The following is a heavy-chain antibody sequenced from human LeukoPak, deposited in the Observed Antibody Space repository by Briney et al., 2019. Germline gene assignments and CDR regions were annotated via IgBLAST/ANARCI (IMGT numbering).Heavy chain of an antibody. D-gene: IGHD4-17*01. J-gene: IGHJ2*01. Sequence: GGSLRLSCEGSGFTFSNYWMSWVRQAPGKGLEWVANIQQHGSETYYGDSVKGRFTISRDNSKNTLYLQMNSLRAEDTAVYYCAKDPHATTVTHWYFDLWGRGTLVTVSS. CDR3: AKDPHATTVTHWYFDL. CDR2: IQQHGSET. V-gene: IGHV3-7*03. CDR1: GFTFSNYW.